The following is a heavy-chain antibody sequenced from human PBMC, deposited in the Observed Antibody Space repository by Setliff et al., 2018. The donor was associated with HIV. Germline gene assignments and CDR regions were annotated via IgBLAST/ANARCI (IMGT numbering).Heavy chain of an antibody. CDR2: IFYTEST. Sequence: TSETLSLTCTVSGGSISSYYWTRLRQFPGKGLEWIGFIFYTESTNYTPSIKSTNYNPSLKSRVTISVDTSKNQFSLKLSSVTAADTAVYYCARGDGTKYYYYYYMDVWGKGTTVTVSS. CDR3: ARGDGTKYYYYYYMDV. CDR1: GGSISSYY. J-gene: IGHJ6*03. V-gene: IGHV4-59*01. D-gene: IGHD1-7*01.